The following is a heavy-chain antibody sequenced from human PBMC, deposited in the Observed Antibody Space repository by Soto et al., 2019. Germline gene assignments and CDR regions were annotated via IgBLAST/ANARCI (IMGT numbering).Heavy chain of an antibody. CDR2: ISTTGTHI. D-gene: IGHD3-22*01. Sequence: EVQLVESGGGLVKPGGSLRLSCEASGFTFSTYRMNWVRQAPGKGLEWVSSISTTGTHILYRDSVKGRFAISRDNARNSVYLQMNSLRAEDTAVYYCARGSSGGDYWGQGTLVTVSS. J-gene: IGHJ4*02. CDR1: GFTFSTYR. CDR3: ARGSSGGDY. V-gene: IGHV3-21*01.